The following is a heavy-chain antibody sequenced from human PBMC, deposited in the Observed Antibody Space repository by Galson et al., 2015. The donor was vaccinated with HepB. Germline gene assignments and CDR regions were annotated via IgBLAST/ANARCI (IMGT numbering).Heavy chain of an antibody. D-gene: IGHD4-17*01. V-gene: IGHV4-30-4*08. CDR3: ARVNTETTRRASLIDY. J-gene: IGHJ4*02. CDR1: GGSISSGGYY. CDR2: MHHSGST. Sequence: TLSLTCTVSGGSISSGGYYWSWIRQPPGKGLAWIGYMHHSGSTYYSPSLRSRATISVGTSYNQFSLRLTSVTAADTAVYFCARVNTETTRRASLIDYWGQGALVTVSS.